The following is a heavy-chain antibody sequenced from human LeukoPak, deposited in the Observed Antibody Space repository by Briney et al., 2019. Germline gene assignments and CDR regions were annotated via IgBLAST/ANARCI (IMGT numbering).Heavy chain of an antibody. CDR1: GYTFTSYD. D-gene: IGHD4-17*01. J-gene: IGHJ4*02. V-gene: IGHV1-2*02. Sequence: ASVTVSCKASGYTFTSYDINWVRQAPGQGLEWMGWINPNSGGTNYAQKFQGRVTMTRDTSISTAYMELSRLRSDDTAVYYCARGDYGDYGVDYWGQGTLVTVSS. CDR3: ARGDYGDYGVDY. CDR2: INPNSGGT.